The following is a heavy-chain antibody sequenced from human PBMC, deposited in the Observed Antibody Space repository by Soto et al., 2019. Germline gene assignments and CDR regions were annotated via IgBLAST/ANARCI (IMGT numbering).Heavy chain of an antibody. V-gene: IGHV4-30-4*01. CDR3: ARVHLRDGYDDFVY. Sequence: KPSETLSLTCTVSGGSISSGDYYWSWIRQPPGKGLEWIGYIYYSGSTYYNPSLKSRVTISVDTSKNQFSLKLSSVTAADTAVYYCARVHLRDGYDDFVYWGQGTLVTVSS. J-gene: IGHJ4*02. CDR2: IYYSGST. D-gene: IGHD5-12*01. CDR1: GGSISSGDYY.